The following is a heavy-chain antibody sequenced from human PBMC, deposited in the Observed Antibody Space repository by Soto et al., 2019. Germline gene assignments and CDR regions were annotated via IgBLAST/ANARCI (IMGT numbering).Heavy chain of an antibody. Sequence: QLQLQQWGTGLLKPSETLSLTCAVYGGSFSGYYWSWIRPPPGKGLEWIGEINHSVSTNYNPSLKSRVTITVDTANSQLSLEQSSVTAADTAVYYCARGRLAQKGVYYYCYYMDVWGKGTTVTV. J-gene: IGHJ6*03. CDR3: ARGRLAQKGVYYYCYYMDV. V-gene: IGHV4-34*01. CDR1: GGSFSGYY. D-gene: IGHD3-16*01. CDR2: INHSVST.